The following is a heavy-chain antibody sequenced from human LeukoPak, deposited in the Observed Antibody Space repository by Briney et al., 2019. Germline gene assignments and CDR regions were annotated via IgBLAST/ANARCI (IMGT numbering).Heavy chain of an antibody. CDR3: ARDLGGSTRVVDY. CDR1: GGSISSDY. Sequence: TSETLSLTCTVSGGSISSDYWSWIRQPAGKGLEWTGRIYISGSTNYNPSLKSRLTMSVDTSKNQFSLKLSSVTAADTAVYYCARDLGGSTRVVDYWGQGTLVTVSS. J-gene: IGHJ4*02. V-gene: IGHV4-4*07. D-gene: IGHD2-15*01. CDR2: IYISGST.